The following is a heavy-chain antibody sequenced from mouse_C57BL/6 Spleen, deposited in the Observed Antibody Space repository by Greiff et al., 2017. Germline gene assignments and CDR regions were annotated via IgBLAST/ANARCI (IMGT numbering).Heavy chain of an antibody. D-gene: IGHD1-1*01. Sequence: QVQLKESGAELAKPGASVKLSCKASGYTFTSYWMHWVKQRPGQGLEWIGYINPSSGYTKYNQKFKDKATLTADKSSSTAYMQLSSLTYEDSAVYYCARYYGSSYGAMDYWGQGTSVTVSS. CDR1: GYTFTSYW. J-gene: IGHJ4*01. CDR2: INPSSGYT. CDR3: ARYYGSSYGAMDY. V-gene: IGHV1-7*01.